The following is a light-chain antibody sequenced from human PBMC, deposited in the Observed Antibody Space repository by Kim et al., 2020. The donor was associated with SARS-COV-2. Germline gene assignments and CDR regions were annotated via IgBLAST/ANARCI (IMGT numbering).Light chain of an antibody. J-gene: IGKJ1*01. Sequence: EIVMTQSPATLSVSPGERATLSCRASQSVSSNLVWYQQKPGQAPRLLIYGASTRATGIPARFSGSVSGTEFTLTISSLQSEDFAVYYCQQYNNWPRTFGQGTKVDIK. CDR1: QSVSSN. CDR2: GAS. V-gene: IGKV3-15*01. CDR3: QQYNNWPRT.